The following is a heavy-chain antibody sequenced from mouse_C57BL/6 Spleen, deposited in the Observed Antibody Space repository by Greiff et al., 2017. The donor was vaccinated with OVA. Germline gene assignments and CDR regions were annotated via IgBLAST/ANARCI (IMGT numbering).Heavy chain of an antibody. V-gene: IGHV1-18*01. Sequence: VQLQQSGPELVKPGASVKIPCKASGYTFTDYNMDWVKQSHGKSLEWIGDINPNNGGTIYNQKFKGKATLTVDKSSSTAYMELRSLTSEDTAVYYCARWGLRRGGYAMDYWGQGTSVTVSS. CDR1: GYTFTDYN. CDR2: INPNNGGT. D-gene: IGHD2-4*01. CDR3: ARWGLRRGGYAMDY. J-gene: IGHJ4*01.